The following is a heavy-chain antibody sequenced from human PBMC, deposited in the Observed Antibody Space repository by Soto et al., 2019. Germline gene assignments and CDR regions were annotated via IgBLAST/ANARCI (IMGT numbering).Heavy chain of an antibody. J-gene: IGHJ4*02. V-gene: IGHV4-31*03. CDR1: GASIRSAGYY. Sequence: SETLSLTCSVSGASIRSAGYYWSWLRQSRGKGLEWIGHIYYTGSTFYSPSLKSRLTISLDTSKNQFSLDLRSVTAADTAMYYCARIEMASIKWGRGTLVTVSS. CDR3: ARIEMASIK. CDR2: IYYTGST.